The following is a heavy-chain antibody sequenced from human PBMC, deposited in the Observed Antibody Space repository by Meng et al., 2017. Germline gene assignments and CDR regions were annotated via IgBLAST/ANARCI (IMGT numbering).Heavy chain of an antibody. V-gene: IGHV1-2*06. CDR2: INPKSGDT. Sequence: QSGAWCTEAGGPGEVLRVASGTPFPRSWSPRVPRGPGQGLEWMGRINPKSGDTHYAQRFQGRVTMTGDTSISTAYMELSGLRSDDTAMYYCARDEDISAAGKLFGDYWGQGTLVTVSS. CDR3: ARDEDISAAGKLFGDY. D-gene: IGHD6-13*01. J-gene: IGHJ4*02. CDR1: TPFPRSW.